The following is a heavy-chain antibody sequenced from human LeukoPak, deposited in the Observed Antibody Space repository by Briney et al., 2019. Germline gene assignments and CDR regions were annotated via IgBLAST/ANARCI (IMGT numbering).Heavy chain of an antibody. Sequence: PGGSLRLSCAASGFTFSSYGMHWVRQAPGKGLEWVAFIRYDGSNKYYADSVKGRFTISRDNSKNTLYLQMNSLRAEDTAVYYCAKLFTGIVGATVRFDPWGQGTLVTVSS. D-gene: IGHD1-26*01. CDR1: GFTFSSYG. CDR2: IRYDGSNK. J-gene: IGHJ5*02. V-gene: IGHV3-30*02. CDR3: AKLFTGIVGATVRFDP.